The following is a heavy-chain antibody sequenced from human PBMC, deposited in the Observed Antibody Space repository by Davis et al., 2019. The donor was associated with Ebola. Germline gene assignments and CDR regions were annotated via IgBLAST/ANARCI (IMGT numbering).Heavy chain of an antibody. CDR2: ISGSGGST. Sequence: PGGSLRLSCAASGFTFSSYAMSWVRQAPGKGLEWVSAISGSGGSTYYADSVKGRFTISRDNSKNTLYLQMNSLRAEDTAVYYCAKDFFDIVVVVYYMDVWGKGTTVTVSS. CDR1: GFTFSSYA. V-gene: IGHV3-23*01. D-gene: IGHD2-2*01. CDR3: AKDFFDIVVVVYYMDV. J-gene: IGHJ6*03.